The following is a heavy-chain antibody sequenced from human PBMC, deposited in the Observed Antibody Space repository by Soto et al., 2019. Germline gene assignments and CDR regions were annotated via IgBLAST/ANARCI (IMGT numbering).Heavy chain of an antibody. J-gene: IGHJ6*03. Sequence: QVQLQQWGAGLLKPSETLSLTCAVYGGSFSGYYWSWIRHTPGKGLEWIGEINDSGSTNNNPSLTSRLTLLVDTSKNQFSLTLSSVTAAATAGYYCARGLLLWFGELSRLGGYYYYMEVLGKGTTVTVS. CDR1: GGSFSGYY. CDR2: INDSGST. V-gene: IGHV4-34*01. D-gene: IGHD3-10*01. CDR3: ARGLLLWFGELSRLGGYYYYMEV.